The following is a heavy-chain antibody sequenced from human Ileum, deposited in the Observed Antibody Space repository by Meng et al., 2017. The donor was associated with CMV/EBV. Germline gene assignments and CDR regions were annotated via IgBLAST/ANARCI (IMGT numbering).Heavy chain of an antibody. V-gene: IGHV1-69*05. D-gene: IGHD1-14*01. J-gene: IGHJ5*02. CDR1: AVTFIRYA. CDR3: VRGAGEGGRDWFDP. CDR2: TIPPSNTV. Sequence: SVKVFCNASAVTFIRYAMNWLLQAPGQEPLWMRGTIPPSNTVQYAQKFQGGLTITTDDSTNTAYMELSSLRFEDTAEYYCVRGAGEGGRDWFDPWGQGTLVTVSS.